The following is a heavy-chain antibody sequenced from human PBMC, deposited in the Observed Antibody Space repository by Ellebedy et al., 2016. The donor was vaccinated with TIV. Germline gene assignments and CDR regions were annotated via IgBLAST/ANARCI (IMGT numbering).Heavy chain of an antibody. V-gene: IGHV1-2*02. CDR2: INPDSGGT. CDR3: ARVRRGSSGMDV. CDR1: GYTFTAYY. D-gene: IGHD6-13*01. J-gene: IGHJ6*02. Sequence: ASVKVSCKASGYTFTAYYMHRVRQAPGQGLEWMGWINPDSGGTNFAQKFQGRVTMTRDTSINTVYMELNRLESDDTAVYYCARVRRGSSGMDVWGQGTTVTVSS.